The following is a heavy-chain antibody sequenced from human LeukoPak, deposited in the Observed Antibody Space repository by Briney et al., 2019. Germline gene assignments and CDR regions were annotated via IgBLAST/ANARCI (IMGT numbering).Heavy chain of an antibody. CDR1: GFTFSAYA. J-gene: IGHJ4*02. Sequence: GGSLRLSCAASGFTFSAYAMHWVLQAPGKGLEWVANILYDGGDKQYGDSVKGRFTISRDNSKNTLYLQMDRLRTDDTAVYYCARVSGMYSKGMGVTDHWGQGTRVIVSS. D-gene: IGHD1-26*01. V-gene: IGHV3-30*03. CDR2: ILYDGGDK. CDR3: ARVSGMYSKGMGVTDH.